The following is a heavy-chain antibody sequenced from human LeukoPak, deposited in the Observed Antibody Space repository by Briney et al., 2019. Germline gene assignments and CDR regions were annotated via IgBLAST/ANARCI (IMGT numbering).Heavy chain of an antibody. J-gene: IGHJ4*02. CDR2: ISYDGSNK. Sequence: PGGSLRLSCAASGFTFNSYAMHWVRQAPGKGLEWVAVISYDGSNKYYADSVKGRFTISRDNSKNTLYLQMNSLRAEDTAVYYCARAGTYYDFWSGYISVYFDYWGQGTLVTVSS. CDR1: GFTFNSYA. CDR3: ARAGTYYDFWSGYISVYFDY. D-gene: IGHD3-3*01. V-gene: IGHV3-30-3*01.